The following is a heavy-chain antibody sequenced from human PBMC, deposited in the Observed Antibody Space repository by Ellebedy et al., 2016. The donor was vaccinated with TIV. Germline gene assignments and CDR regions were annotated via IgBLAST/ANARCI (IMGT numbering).Heavy chain of an antibody. V-gene: IGHV3-53*01. Sequence: GGSLRLSCAASGFAVSSNDMSWVRQAPGKGLEWVSILYRGGSTYYADSVKGRFSISRDNSKNTPNLQMNSLRAEDTAVYYCANSPPLAFGVNSLDVWGQGTTVTVSS. CDR1: GFAVSSND. J-gene: IGHJ6*02. D-gene: IGHD4-23*01. CDR3: ANSPPLAFGVNSLDV. CDR2: LYRGGST.